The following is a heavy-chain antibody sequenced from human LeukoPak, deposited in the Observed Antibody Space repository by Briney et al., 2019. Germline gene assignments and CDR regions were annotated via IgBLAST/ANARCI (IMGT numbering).Heavy chain of an antibody. D-gene: IGHD6-19*01. J-gene: IGHJ4*02. CDR3: ARALYSSDTEFDY. V-gene: IGHV3-21*01. CDR2: ISSSSSYI. CDR1: GFTFSSYS. Sequence: EGSLRLSCAASGFTFSSYSMNWVRQAPGKGLEWVSSISSSSSYIYYADSVKGRFTISRDNAKNSLYLQMNSLRAEDTAVYYCARALYSSDTEFDYWGQGTLVTVSS.